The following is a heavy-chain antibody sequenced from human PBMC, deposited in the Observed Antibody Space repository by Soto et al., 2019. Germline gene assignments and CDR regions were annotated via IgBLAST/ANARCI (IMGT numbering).Heavy chain of an antibody. CDR3: AKSSRYCSGGGCFYYFDY. Sequence: EVQLLESGGGLVQPGGSLRLSCAASGFNIGSSAWSWVRQAPGKGLDWVSTIGGNGVTTFYADSAKGRFTISRDISRNTAFLQMSSLRAEDTALYYCAKSSRYCSGGGCFYYFDYWGQGTLVTVSS. J-gene: IGHJ4*02. CDR1: GFNIGSSA. D-gene: IGHD2-15*01. V-gene: IGHV3-23*01. CDR2: IGGNGVTT.